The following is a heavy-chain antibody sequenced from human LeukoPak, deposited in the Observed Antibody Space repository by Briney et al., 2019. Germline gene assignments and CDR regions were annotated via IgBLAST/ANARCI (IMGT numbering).Heavy chain of an antibody. J-gene: IGHJ6*02. CDR2: INHSGST. CDR3: AADNWNYYYYGMDV. CDR1: GGSFSAYY. V-gene: IGHV4-34*01. D-gene: IGHD1-20*01. Sequence: PSETLSLTCAVYGGSFSAYYWSWIRQPPGKGLEWIGEINHSGSTNYNPSLKSRVTISVDTSKNHFSLKLSSVTAADTAVYYCAADNWNYYYYGMDVWGQGTTVTVSS.